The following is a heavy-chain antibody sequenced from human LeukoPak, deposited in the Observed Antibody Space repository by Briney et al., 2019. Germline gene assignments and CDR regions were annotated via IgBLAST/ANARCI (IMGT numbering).Heavy chain of an antibody. CDR1: GGSFSGYY. J-gene: IGHJ4*02. V-gene: IGHV4-34*01. D-gene: IGHD3-16*02. Sequence: LKPSETLSLTCAVYGGSFSGYYWSWIRQPPGKGLEWIGEINHSGSTNYNPSLKSRVTIPVDTSKNQFSLKLSSVTAADTAVYYRALPTRGRGSYRSFYYFDYWGQGTLVTVSS. CDR2: INHSGST. CDR3: ALPTRGRGSYRSFYYFDY.